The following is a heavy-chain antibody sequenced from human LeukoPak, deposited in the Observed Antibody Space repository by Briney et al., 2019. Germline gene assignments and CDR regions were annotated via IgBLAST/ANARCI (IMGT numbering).Heavy chain of an antibody. D-gene: IGHD5-12*01. CDR3: AKEWDSGYDERGIDS. Sequence: GGSLRLSCAASGFTFSSYGMHWARQAPGKGLEWVAVVWYDGHNKYYADSVKGRFTISRDNSRNTLYLQMDSLRVEDTAVYYCAKEWDSGYDERGIDSWGQGTLVTVSS. V-gene: IGHV3-33*06. J-gene: IGHJ5*02. CDR1: GFTFSSYG. CDR2: VWYDGHNK.